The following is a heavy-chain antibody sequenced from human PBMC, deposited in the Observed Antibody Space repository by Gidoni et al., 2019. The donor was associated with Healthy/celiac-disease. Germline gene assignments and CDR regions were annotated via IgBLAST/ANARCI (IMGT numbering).Heavy chain of an antibody. J-gene: IGHJ4*02. Sequence: QVQLVESGGGVVQPGRSLRPSCAASGFTFSSYGMHWVRQAPGKGLEWVAVIWYDGSNKYYADSVKGRFTISRDNSKNTLYLQMNSLRAEDTAVYYCARDRGAAAGVFDYWGQGTLVTVSS. CDR3: ARDRGAAAGVFDY. CDR1: GFTFSSYG. D-gene: IGHD6-13*01. V-gene: IGHV3-33*01. CDR2: IWYDGSNK.